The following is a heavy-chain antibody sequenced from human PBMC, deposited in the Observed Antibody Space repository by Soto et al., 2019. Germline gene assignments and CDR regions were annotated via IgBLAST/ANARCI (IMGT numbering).Heavy chain of an antibody. J-gene: IGHJ5*02. D-gene: IGHD6-19*01. V-gene: IGHV4-31*03. CDR3: ARCIAVAARYNWFDP. CDR1: GGSISSGGYY. CDR2: IYYSGST. Sequence: SETLSLTCTVSGGSISSGGYYWSWIRQHPGEGLEWIGYIYYSGSTYYNPSLKSRVTISVDTSKNQFSLKLSSVTAADTAVYYCARCIAVAARYNWFDPWGQGTLVTVSS.